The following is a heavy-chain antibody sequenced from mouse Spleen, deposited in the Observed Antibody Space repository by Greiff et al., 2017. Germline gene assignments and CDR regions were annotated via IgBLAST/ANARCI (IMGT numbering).Heavy chain of an antibody. Sequence: QVQLQQPGAELVKPGASVKVSCKASGYTFTSYWMHWVKQRPGQGLEWIGRIHPSDSDTNYNQKFKGKATLTVDKSSSTAYMQLSSLTSEDSAVYYCAIGGLYYSYYSYDGRLPFAYWGQGTLVTVSA. D-gene: IGHD2-12*01. CDR1: GYTFTSYW. J-gene: IGHJ3*01. CDR3: AIGGLYYSYYSYDGRLPFAY. V-gene: IGHV1-74*01. CDR2: IHPSDSDT.